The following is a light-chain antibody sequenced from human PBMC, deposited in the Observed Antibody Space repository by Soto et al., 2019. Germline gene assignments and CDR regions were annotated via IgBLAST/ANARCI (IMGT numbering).Light chain of an antibody. V-gene: IGKV1-8*01. CDR3: QQYFSYPLT. CDR2: TAS. Sequence: AIRITQTPSPFSAPTGDRVTITSRASQGISSHVARSQVTPGKAPRLLIYTASYLESGVPSRFSGSGSGTDFTLTISALQSEDWAVYYCQQYFSYPLTFGGGTKVEIK. CDR1: QGISSH. J-gene: IGKJ4*01.